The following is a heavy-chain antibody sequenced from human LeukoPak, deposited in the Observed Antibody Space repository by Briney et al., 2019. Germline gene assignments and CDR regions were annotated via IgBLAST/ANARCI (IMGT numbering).Heavy chain of an antibody. V-gene: IGHV4-38-2*01. J-gene: IGHJ4*02. CDR3: ARLRVGTQYYFDY. Sequence: SETLSLTCAVSGYSISSGYYWGWIRQPPGKGLEWIGSIYHSGSTYYNPSLKSRVTVSVDTSKNQFSLKLSSVTAADTAVYYCARLRVGTQYYFDYWGQGTLVTVSS. CDR2: IYHSGST. D-gene: IGHD1-26*01. CDR1: GYSISSGYY.